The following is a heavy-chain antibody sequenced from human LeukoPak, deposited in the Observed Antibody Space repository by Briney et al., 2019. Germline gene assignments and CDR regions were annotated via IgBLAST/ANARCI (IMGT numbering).Heavy chain of an antibody. V-gene: IGHV1-18*01. CDR3: ARYYDFWSGYYTENDY. CDR1: GYTFTNYG. CDR2: ISAYNGNT. J-gene: IGHJ4*02. Sequence: EASVKVSCKASGYTFTNYGISWVRQAPGQGLEWMGWISAYNGNTNYAQNLQGRVTMTTDTSTSTAYMELRSLRSDDTAVYYCARYYDFWSGYYTENDYWGQGTLVTVSS. D-gene: IGHD3-3*01.